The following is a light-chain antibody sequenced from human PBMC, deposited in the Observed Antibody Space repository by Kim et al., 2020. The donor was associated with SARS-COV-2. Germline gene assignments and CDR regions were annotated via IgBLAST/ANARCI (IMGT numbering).Light chain of an antibody. V-gene: IGLV2-14*03. J-gene: IGLJ1*01. CDR1: SSDVGRFNH. Sequence: GQSITISCTGTSSDVGRFNHVSWYQHHPGKVPKLLIYDVTNRPSGVSDRFSGSKSGNTASLTISGLQSEDEADYYCASYTSTSTYVFGTGTQVTVL. CDR3: ASYTSTSTYV. CDR2: DVT.